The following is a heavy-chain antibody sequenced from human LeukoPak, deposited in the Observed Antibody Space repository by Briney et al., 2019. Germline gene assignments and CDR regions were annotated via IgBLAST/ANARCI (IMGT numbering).Heavy chain of an antibody. D-gene: IGHD3-10*01. CDR3: ARDPRASRGYMDV. CDR1: GYTFTGYY. Sequence: ASVKVSCKASGYTFTGYYMHWVRQAPGQGLEWMGWINPNSGGTSYAQKFQGRVTMTRDMSTSTVYMELSSLRSEDTAVYYCARDPRASRGYMDVWGKGATVTVSS. J-gene: IGHJ6*03. V-gene: IGHV1-2*02. CDR2: INPNSGGT.